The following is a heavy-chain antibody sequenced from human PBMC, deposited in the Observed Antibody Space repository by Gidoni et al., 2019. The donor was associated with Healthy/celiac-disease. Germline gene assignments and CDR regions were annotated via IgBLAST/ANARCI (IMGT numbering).Heavy chain of an antibody. CDR3: AKVPAPRITMVQGVILD. V-gene: IGHV3-30*02. Sequence: NERFTISRDNSKNTLYLQMNSLRAEDTAVYYCAKVPAPRITMVQGVILDWGQGTLVTVSS. D-gene: IGHD3-10*01. J-gene: IGHJ4*02.